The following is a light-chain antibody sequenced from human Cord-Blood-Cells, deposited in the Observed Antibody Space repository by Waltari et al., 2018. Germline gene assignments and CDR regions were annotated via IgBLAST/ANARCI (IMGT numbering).Light chain of an antibody. CDR3: QTWGTGIQV. CDR1: RRHSSYA. V-gene: IGLV4-69*01. J-gene: IGLJ3*02. Sequence: QLVLTQSPSASASLGASVKLTCTLSRRHSSYAIAWHPQHPEKGPRYLMKLNSDGSHSKGDGIPDRFSGSSSGAERYLTISSLQSEDEADYYCQTWGTGIQVFGGGTKLTVL. CDR2: LNSDGSH.